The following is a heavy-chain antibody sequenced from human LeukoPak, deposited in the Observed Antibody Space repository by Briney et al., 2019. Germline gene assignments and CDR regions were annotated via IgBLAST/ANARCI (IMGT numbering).Heavy chain of an antibody. CDR3: AKGNGLYYYYYYMDV. CDR1: GFTFSSYA. J-gene: IGHJ6*03. V-gene: IGHV3-30-3*01. CDR2: ISYDGSNK. D-gene: IGHD1-1*01. Sequence: GGSLRLSCAASGFTFSSYAMHWVRQAPGKGLEWVAVISYDGSNKYYADSVKGRFTISRDNSKNTLYLQMNSLRAEDTAVYYCAKGNGLYYYYYYMDVWGKGTTVTVSS.